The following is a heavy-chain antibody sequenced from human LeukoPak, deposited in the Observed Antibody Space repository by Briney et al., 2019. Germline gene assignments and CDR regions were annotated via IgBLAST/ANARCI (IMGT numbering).Heavy chain of an antibody. J-gene: IGHJ4*02. Sequence: ASVTVSCKASGYTFTGYYMHSVRQTPRHGRQGMGWINPNSGGTNYTQNFQGRVTMTRDTSISTAYMELSRLRADDTAVYYCAREFDYAGFDYWGQGTLVSVSS. D-gene: IGHD4-17*01. CDR1: GYTFTGYY. CDR2: INPNSGGT. V-gene: IGHV1-2*02. CDR3: AREFDYAGFDY.